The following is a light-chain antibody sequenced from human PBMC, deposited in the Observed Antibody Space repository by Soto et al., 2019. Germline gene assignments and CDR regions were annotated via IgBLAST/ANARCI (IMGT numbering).Light chain of an antibody. V-gene: IGLV1-51*01. CDR1: SSNIGNNY. CDR2: DNN. CDR3: GTWDSSLSALYV. J-gene: IGLJ1*01. Sequence: QSVLTQPPSVSAAPGQKVTIFCSGSSSNIGNNYVSWYQQLPGTAPKVLIYDNNKRPSGIPDRFSGSKSGTSATLGITGLQTGDEADYYCGTWDSSLSALYVFGTGTKVTVL.